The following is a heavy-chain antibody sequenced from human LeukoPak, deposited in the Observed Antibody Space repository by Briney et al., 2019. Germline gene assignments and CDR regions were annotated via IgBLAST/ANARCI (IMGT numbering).Heavy chain of an antibody. CDR2: IYYTGGT. CDR1: GGSISSYY. D-gene: IGHD3-22*01. J-gene: IGHJ4*02. Sequence: SETLSLTCTVSGGSISSYYWSWIRQPPGKGLEWIGYIYYTGGTNYNPSLKSRVTISVDTSKNQFSLKLSSVTAADTAVYYCARSYYYDSSSLLGSYWGQGTLVTVSS. V-gene: IGHV4-59*01. CDR3: ARSYYYDSSSLLGSY.